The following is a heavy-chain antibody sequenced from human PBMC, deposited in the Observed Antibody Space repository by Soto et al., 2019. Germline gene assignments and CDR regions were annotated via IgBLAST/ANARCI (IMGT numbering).Heavy chain of an antibody. J-gene: IGHJ4*02. Sequence: PSETLSLTCTVSGGSISSGDYYWSWIRQPPGKGLEWIGYIYYSGSTYYNPSLKSRVTISVDTSKNQFSLKLSSVTAADTAVYYCARGASWDYYDSSGYANDFDYWGQGTLVTVSS. CDR2: IYYSGST. CDR3: ARGASWDYYDSSGYANDFDY. V-gene: IGHV4-30-4*01. CDR1: GGSISSGDYY. D-gene: IGHD3-22*01.